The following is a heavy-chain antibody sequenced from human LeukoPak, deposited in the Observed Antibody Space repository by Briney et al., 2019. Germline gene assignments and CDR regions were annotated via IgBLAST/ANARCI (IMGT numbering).Heavy chain of an antibody. J-gene: IGHJ4*02. V-gene: IGHV4-59*08. D-gene: IGHD6-19*01. CDR1: GGSIGNYY. CDR2: IYNTGTT. Sequence: SETLSLTCTVSGGSIGNYYWSWIRQPPGKGLEWIGYIYNTGTTNYNPSLKSRVTISLDTSKNQFSLKLSSVTAADTAVYYCASQYSSGVIDYWGQGTLVTVSS. CDR3: ASQYSSGVIDY.